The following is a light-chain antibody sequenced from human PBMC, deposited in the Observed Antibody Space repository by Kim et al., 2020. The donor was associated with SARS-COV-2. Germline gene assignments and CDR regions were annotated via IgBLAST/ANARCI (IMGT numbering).Light chain of an antibody. J-gene: IGLJ2*01. CDR1: RSNSGNNY. CDR2: DNN. V-gene: IGLV1-51*01. Sequence: GQKGTIPCSGSRSNSGNNYVSWYQQLPGTAPKLLIYDNNKRPSGIPDRFSGSKSGTSATLGITGLQTGDEAVYYCGTWDSSLSAGVFGGGTKLTVL. CDR3: GTWDSSLSAGV.